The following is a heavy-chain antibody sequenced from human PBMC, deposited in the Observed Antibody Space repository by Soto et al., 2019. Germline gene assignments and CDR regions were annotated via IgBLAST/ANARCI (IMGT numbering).Heavy chain of an antibody. CDR1: GGSFSSYA. J-gene: IGHJ6*02. CDR3: ARGPPGRRYYYYYGMDV. V-gene: IGHV1-69*13. CDR2: IIPIFGTA. Sequence: SVKVSCKASGGSFSSYAISWVRQAPGQGLEWMGGIIPIFGTANYAQKFQGRVTITADESTSTAYMELSSLRSEDTAVYYCARGPPGRRYYYYYGMDVWGQGTTVTVSS. D-gene: IGHD3-10*01.